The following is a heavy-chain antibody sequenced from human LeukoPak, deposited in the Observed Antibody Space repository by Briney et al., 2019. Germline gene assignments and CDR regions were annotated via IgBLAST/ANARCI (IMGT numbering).Heavy chain of an antibody. CDR2: INHSGST. D-gene: IGHD3-10*01. CDR1: GGSFSGYY. Sequence: PSETLSLTCAVYGGSFSGYYWSWIRQPPGKGLEWVGEINHSGSTNYNPSLKSRVTISVDTSKNQFSLKLSSVTAADTAVYYCARVLNNYGSGSYLCYWGQGTLVTVSS. J-gene: IGHJ4*02. V-gene: IGHV4-34*01. CDR3: ARVLNNYGSGSYLCY.